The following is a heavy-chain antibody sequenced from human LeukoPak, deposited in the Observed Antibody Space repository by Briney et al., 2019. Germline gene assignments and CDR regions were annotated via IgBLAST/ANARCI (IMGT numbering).Heavy chain of an antibody. Sequence: SETLSLTCTVSGGSISSYYWSWIRQPPGKGLEWIGYIYYSGSTNYNPSLKSRVTISVDTSKNQFSLKLNSVTAADTAVYYCARVRGYYYDSSGYNAFDIWGQGTMVTVSS. J-gene: IGHJ3*02. D-gene: IGHD3-22*01. V-gene: IGHV4-59*01. CDR2: IYYSGST. CDR3: ARVRGYYYDSSGYNAFDI. CDR1: GGSISSYY.